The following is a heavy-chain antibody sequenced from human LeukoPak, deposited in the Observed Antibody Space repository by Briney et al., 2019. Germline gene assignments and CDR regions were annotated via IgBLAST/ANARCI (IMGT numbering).Heavy chain of an antibody. J-gene: IGHJ4*02. D-gene: IGHD2-2*01. CDR3: ARGRRPYDFDY. V-gene: IGHV4-34*01. Sequence: PSETLSLTCAAYGASFSHYYWSWIRQPPGKGLEWIGENHPSGITNYNPSLKSRVTISVDTSKNQFSLNLSSVTAADTALYYCARGRRPYDFDYWGQGTLVTVSS. CDR2: NHPSGIT. CDR1: GASFSHYY.